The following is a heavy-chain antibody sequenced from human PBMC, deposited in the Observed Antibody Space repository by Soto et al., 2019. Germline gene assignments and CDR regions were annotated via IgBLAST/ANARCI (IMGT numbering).Heavy chain of an antibody. CDR2: IYHSGST. J-gene: IGHJ5*02. D-gene: IGHD2-15*01. Sequence: PLSLTYHVSGAAVSSGSDYWSGIRQPPGKDLEWIGYIYHSGSTYYNPSLKSQVTISVDRSKNQFSLKLSSVTAADTAVYYCARDRGGYCSGGSCYFNWFDPWGQGTLVTVSS. CDR3: ARDRGGYCSGGSCYFNWFDP. V-gene: IGHV4-30-2*01. CDR1: GAAVSSGSDY.